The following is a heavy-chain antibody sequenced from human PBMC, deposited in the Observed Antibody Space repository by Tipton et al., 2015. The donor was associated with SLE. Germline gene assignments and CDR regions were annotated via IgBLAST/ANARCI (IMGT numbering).Heavy chain of an antibody. V-gene: IGHV4-38-2*01. D-gene: IGHD2-15*01. CDR1: GYSISSDYY. J-gene: IGHJ4*02. CDR3: ARGFESGGLFDY. Sequence: TLSLTCAVSGYSISSDYYWGWIRQPPGKGLEWIGTIYHGGTTYYNPSLKSRLVISLDKSKNQFSRKLSSVTAADTAVYYCARGFESGGLFDYWGQGTLVTVSS. CDR2: IYHGGTT.